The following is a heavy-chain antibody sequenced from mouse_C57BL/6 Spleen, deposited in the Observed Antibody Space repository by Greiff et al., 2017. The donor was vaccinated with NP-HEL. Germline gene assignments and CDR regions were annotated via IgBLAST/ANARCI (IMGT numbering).Heavy chain of an antibody. D-gene: IGHD1-1*01. J-gene: IGHJ4*01. CDR3: TRILLRQDYAMDY. V-gene: IGHV1-15*01. CDR2: IDPETGGT. CDR1: GYTFTDYE. Sequence: VQLQQSGAELVRPGASVTLSCKASGYTFTDYEMHWVKQTPVHGLEWIGAIDPETGGTAYNQKFKGKAILTADKSSSTAYMELRSLTSEDSAVYYCTRILLRQDYAMDYWGQGTSVTVSS.